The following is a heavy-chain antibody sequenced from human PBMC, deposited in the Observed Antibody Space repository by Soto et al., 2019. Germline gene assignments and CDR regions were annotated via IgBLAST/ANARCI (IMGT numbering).Heavy chain of an antibody. Sequence: SVKVSCKASGGTFSSYAISWVRQAPGQGLEWMGGIIPIFGTANYAQKFQGRVTITADESTSTAYMELSSLRSEDTAVYYCARATHRWIGYYTPYYYYGMDVRGQRTTVTVSS. CDR1: GGTFSSYA. CDR2: IIPIFGTA. CDR3: ARATHRWIGYYTPYYYYGMDV. J-gene: IGHJ6*02. V-gene: IGHV1-69*13. D-gene: IGHD3-3*01.